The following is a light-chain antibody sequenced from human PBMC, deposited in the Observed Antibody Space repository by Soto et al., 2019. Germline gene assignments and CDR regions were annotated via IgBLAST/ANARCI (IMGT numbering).Light chain of an antibody. CDR2: DVS. J-gene: IGLJ1*01. Sequence: QSALTQPASVSGSPGQSITISCTGTSSDVGGYNYVSWYQQHPGKAPKLMIYDVSNRPSGVSNRFSGSESGNTASLTISGLQAEDEADYYCSSYTSSTTLVFGTGTKLTVL. CDR3: SSYTSSTTLV. CDR1: SSDVGGYNY. V-gene: IGLV2-14*01.